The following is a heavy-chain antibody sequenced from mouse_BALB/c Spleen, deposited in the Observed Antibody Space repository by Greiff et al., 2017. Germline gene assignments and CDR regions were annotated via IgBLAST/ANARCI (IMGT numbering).Heavy chain of an antibody. V-gene: IGHV5-6*01. Sequence: EVKLMESGGDLVKPGGSLKLSCAASGFTFSSYGMSWVRQTPDKRLEWVATISSGGSYTYYPDSVKGRVTISRDNAKNTLYLQMSSLKSEDTAMYYCARHTDGFAYWGQGTLVTVSA. CDR1: GFTFSSYG. CDR3: ARHTDGFAY. CDR2: ISSGGSYT. J-gene: IGHJ3*01.